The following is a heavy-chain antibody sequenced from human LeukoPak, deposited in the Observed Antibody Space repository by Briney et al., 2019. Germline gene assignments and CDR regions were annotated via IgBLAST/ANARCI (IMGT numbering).Heavy chain of an antibody. J-gene: IGHJ6*04. V-gene: IGHV3-48*04. CDR1: GFTFSSYS. Sequence: GGSLRLSCAASGFTFSSYSMNWVRQAPGKGLEWVSYISSSGSTIYYADSVKGRFTISRDNAKNSLYLQMNSLRAENTAVYYCAELGITMIGGVWGKGTTVTISS. D-gene: IGHD3-10*02. CDR2: ISSSGSTI. CDR3: AELGITMIGGV.